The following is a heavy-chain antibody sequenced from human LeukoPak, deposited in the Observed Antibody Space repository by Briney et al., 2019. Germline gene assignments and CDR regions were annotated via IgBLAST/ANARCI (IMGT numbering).Heavy chain of an antibody. CDR2: IHYSGST. CDR3: ARGVDTEAFDY. CDR1: GGSISSYY. D-gene: IGHD5-18*01. Sequence: KPSETLSLTCTVSGGSISSYYWSWIRQPPGKGLEWIGYIHYSGSTKYNPSLKSRVTISVDTSKNQFSLKLRSVTAADTAVYYCARGVDTEAFDYWGQGTLVTVSS. V-gene: IGHV4-59*01. J-gene: IGHJ4*02.